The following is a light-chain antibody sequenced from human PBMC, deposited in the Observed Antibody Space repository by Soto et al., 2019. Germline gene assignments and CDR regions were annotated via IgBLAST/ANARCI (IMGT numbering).Light chain of an antibody. CDR1: QSLLHSDGKTY. J-gene: IGKJ1*01. CDR2: EVS. CDR3: IQAIDIPWT. Sequence: ILMTQTPLSLSIIHGQTASISCKPSQSLLHSDGKTYFYWYVQKAGQAPQPLIYEVSNRFSGVPERFSGSGSRTDFTLKISRVEADDVGIYYCIQAIDIPWTFGQGTKVDIK. V-gene: IGKV2-29*03.